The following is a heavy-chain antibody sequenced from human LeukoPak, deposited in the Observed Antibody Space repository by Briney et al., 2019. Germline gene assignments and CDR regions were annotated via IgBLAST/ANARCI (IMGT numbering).Heavy chain of an antibody. CDR2: INTKTGNP. D-gene: IGHD3-22*01. Sequence: GASVKVSCKSSGYTFTNYGISWVRQAPGQGLEWMGWINTKTGNPTYAQGFTGRFVYSLDTSVSTAYLQISNLKAEDTAVYYCASPATAGVSSAEFDCWGQGTLVTVSS. CDR1: GYTFTNYG. CDR3: ASPATAGVSSAEFDC. J-gene: IGHJ4*02. V-gene: IGHV7-4-1*02.